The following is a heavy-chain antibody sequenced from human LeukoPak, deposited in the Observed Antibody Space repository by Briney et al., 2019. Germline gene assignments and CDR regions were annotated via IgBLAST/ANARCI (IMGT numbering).Heavy chain of an antibody. J-gene: IGHJ4*02. CDR3: ATKQWLAPPPDS. Sequence: PGGSLRLSCAASGFTFSKYWMLWVRQAPGKGLESVSRINTDGTVTTYAYSVKGRFTVSRDNADNTMVLQMNSVRDEDTAVYYCATKQWLAPPPDSWGQGTPVTVSS. V-gene: IGHV3-74*01. CDR1: GFTFSKYW. D-gene: IGHD6-19*01. CDR2: INTDGTVT.